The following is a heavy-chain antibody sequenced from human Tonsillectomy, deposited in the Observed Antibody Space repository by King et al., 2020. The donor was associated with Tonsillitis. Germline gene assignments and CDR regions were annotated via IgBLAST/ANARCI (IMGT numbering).Heavy chain of an antibody. J-gene: IGHJ4*02. CDR2: ISAYNGNT. CDR1: GYTFTSYG. D-gene: IGHD5-12*01. Sequence: VQLVESGAEVKKPGASVKVSCTASGYTFTSYGISWVRQAPGQGLEWMGWISAYNGNTDSAPKFQGRVTMTTDTSTSTAYMDLRSLRSEDTAVYYCARGGGDIYFDYWGQGTLVTVSS. V-gene: IGHV1-18*04. CDR3: ARGGGDIYFDY.